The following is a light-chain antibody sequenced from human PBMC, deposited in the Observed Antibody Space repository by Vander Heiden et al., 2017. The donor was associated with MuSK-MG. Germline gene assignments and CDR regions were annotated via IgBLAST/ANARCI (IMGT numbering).Light chain of an antibody. Sequence: NFMLTQPHSVSESQGKTVTISGTRNRGSIDRNHVQVYQQRPGSPPITVIYEGNHRPSGVPDRFSGSIDTSSTSASLTISGLKTEDEADYYCQSYDTNYVLFGGGTKLTVL. CDR3: QSYDTNYVL. CDR1: RGSIDRNH. CDR2: EGN. V-gene: IGLV6-57*01. J-gene: IGLJ2*01.